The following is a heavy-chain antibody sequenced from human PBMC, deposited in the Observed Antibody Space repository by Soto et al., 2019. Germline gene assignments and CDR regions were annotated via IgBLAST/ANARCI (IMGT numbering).Heavy chain of an antibody. Sequence: ASVKVSCKASGYTFTGYYMHWVRQAPGQGLEWMGWINPNSGGTNYAQKFQGWVTMTRDTSISTAYMELGRQRSDDTAVYYCARGDELLWFGEFPYYYYYGMDVWGQGTTVTVSS. V-gene: IGHV1-2*04. CDR2: INPNSGGT. D-gene: IGHD3-10*01. CDR1: GYTFTGYY. J-gene: IGHJ6*02. CDR3: ARGDELLWFGEFPYYYYYGMDV.